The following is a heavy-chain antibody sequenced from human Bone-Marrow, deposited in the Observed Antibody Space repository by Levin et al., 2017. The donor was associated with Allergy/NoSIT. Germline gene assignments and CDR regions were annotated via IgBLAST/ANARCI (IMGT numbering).Heavy chain of an antibody. D-gene: IGHD6-19*01. J-gene: IGHJ4*02. CDR3: IKQAVAGPIDH. CDR2: IYLGDSDA. Sequence: RGESLKISCKLSGYSFTNNWIGWVRQMPGKALEWMGIIYLGDSDARYGPSFRGQVIISADKSMSTAFLRWSSLKASDTAMYFCIKQAVAGPIDHWGQGTLVTVSS. CDR1: GYSFTNNW. V-gene: IGHV5-51*01.